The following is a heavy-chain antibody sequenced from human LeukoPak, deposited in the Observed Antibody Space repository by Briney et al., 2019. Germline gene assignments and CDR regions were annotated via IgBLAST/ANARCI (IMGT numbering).Heavy chain of an antibody. CDR1: GITFSTSW. J-gene: IGHJ5*02. V-gene: IGHV3-74*01. CDR2: IYRDGSST. D-gene: IGHD3-10*01. Sequence: GGSLRLSCAASGITFSTSWMHWVRQAPGKGLVWVSHIYRDGSSTTYADSVKGRFTISRDNAKNTLYLQMNSLRAEDTAVYYCTRDRAYGWFDPWGQGTLVTISS. CDR3: TRDRAYGWFDP.